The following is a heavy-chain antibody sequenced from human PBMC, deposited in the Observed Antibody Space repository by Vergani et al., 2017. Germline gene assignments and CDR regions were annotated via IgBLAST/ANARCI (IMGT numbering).Heavy chain of an antibody. Sequence: VQLVESGGGLVQPGGSLTLSCAASGFTFSGSAMHWVRQPPGKPLEWIGSVYYSGTTYYNPSLGGRVTMSIDKSKNHFSRTLTSVTAADSAFYFCARGQTGYSRDWSTYFFYMDVWGKGTTVTVSS. CDR3: ARGQTGYSRDWSTYFFYMDV. J-gene: IGHJ6*03. CDR1: GFTFSGSA. D-gene: IGHD3/OR15-3a*01. V-gene: IGHV4-30-2*01. CDR2: VYYSGTT.